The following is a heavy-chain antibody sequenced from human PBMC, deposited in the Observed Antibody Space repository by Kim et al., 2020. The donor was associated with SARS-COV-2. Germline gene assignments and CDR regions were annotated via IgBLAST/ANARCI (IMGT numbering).Heavy chain of an antibody. V-gene: IGHV3-64D*06. J-gene: IGHJ6*02. Sequence: GRFTISRDNSKNTLYLQMSSLRAEDTAVYYCVKDLFYYYGSGTRRGPMDVWGQGTTVTVSS. CDR3: VKDLFYYYGSGTRRGPMDV. D-gene: IGHD3-10*01.